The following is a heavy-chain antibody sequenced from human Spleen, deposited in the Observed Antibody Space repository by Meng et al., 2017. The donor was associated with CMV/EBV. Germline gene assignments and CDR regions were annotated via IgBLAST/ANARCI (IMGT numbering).Heavy chain of an antibody. CDR2: INHSGST. Sequence: SETLSLTCAVYGGSFSGYYWSWIRQPPGKGLEWIGEINHSGSTNYNPSLKSRVTISVDTSKNQFSLKLSSVTAADTAVYYCARKRWLQLRRYFDLWGRGTLVTVSS. V-gene: IGHV4-34*01. CDR1: GGSFSGYY. J-gene: IGHJ2*01. D-gene: IGHD5-24*01. CDR3: ARKRWLQLRRYFDL.